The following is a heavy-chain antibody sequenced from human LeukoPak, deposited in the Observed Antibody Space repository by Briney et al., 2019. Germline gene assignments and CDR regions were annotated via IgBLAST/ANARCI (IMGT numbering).Heavy chain of an antibody. CDR3: AREGAQKYSSGWYAFDI. D-gene: IGHD6-19*01. CDR2: ISAYNGNT. V-gene: IGHV1-18*01. Sequence: GASVKVSCKASGYTFTSYGISWVRQAPGQGLEWMGWISAYNGNTNYAQKLQGRVTMTTDTSTSTAYMELRSLRSDDTAVYYCAREGAQKYSSGWYAFDIWGQGTMVSVSS. CDR1: GYTFTSYG. J-gene: IGHJ3*02.